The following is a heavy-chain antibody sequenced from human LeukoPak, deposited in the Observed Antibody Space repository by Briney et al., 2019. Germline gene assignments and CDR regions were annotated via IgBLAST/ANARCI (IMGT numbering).Heavy chain of an antibody. J-gene: IGHJ6*03. Sequence: SETLSLTCTVSGGSISSYYWSWIRQPAGKGLEWLGLIYSSGITNYNPSLKSRVTMSVDTFKSQFSLRLSSVTAADTAVYYCARSYCTSTSCYYYYMDVWGKGTTVTVSS. V-gene: IGHV4-4*07. D-gene: IGHD2-2*01. CDR2: IYSSGIT. CDR1: GGSISSYY. CDR3: ARSYCTSTSCYYYYMDV.